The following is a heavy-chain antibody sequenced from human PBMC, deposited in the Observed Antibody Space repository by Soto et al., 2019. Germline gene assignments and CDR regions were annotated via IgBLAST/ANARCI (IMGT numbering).Heavy chain of an antibody. CDR3: AKVSGSARRYTYDS. D-gene: IGHD5-18*01. V-gene: IGHV4-39*01. Sequence: PSETLSLTCTVSGGSISSSSYYWGWIRQPPGKGLEWIGSIYYSGSTYYNPSLKSRVTISVDTSKNQFSLKLSSVTAADTAIYYCAKVSGSARRYTYDSWGQGVLVTVSS. CDR1: GGSISSSSYY. J-gene: IGHJ5*02. CDR2: IYYSGST.